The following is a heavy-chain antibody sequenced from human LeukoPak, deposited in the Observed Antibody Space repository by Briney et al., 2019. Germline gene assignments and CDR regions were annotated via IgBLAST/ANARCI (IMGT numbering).Heavy chain of an antibody. V-gene: IGHV4-38-2*02. CDR2: FYPGGKT. Sequence: SETLSLTCTVSGYSISSGYYWGWIRQPPGKGLEWIGSFYPGGKTYYNPSLNSRVTISIDSSKNQFSLMLSSVTAADTAVYYCARQTGSGLFTLPGGQGTLVTVSS. D-gene: IGHD3/OR15-3a*01. CDR3: ARQTGSGLFTLP. J-gene: IGHJ4*02. CDR1: GYSISSGYY.